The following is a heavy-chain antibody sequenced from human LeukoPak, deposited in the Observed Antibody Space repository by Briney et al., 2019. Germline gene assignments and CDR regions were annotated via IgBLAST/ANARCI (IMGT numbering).Heavy chain of an antibody. CDR2: IRGSGDRA. CDR3: AKALVGTLRGFDP. Sequence: GGSLRLSCAASGFTFSSYAMSWVRQAPGKGLEWVSGIRGSGDRAYYADSVKGRFTISRDNSKNTPYLQMNSLRAEDTAVYYCAKALVGTLRGFDPWGQGTLVTVSS. D-gene: IGHD1-1*01. CDR1: GFTFSSYA. J-gene: IGHJ5*02. V-gene: IGHV3-23*01.